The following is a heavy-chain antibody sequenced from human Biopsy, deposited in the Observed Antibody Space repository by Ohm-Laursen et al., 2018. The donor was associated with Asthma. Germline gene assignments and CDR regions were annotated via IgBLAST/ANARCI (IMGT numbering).Heavy chain of an antibody. V-gene: IGHV1-69*13. Sequence: SVKVSCKSLGGTFNTYVIGWVRQAPGQGLEWMGGINSVFGTTTYPQKFQVRVTITADDSTSTVYMELSSLRSEVTAVYYCARKAVSCISRACYSLDFWGQETLVTVSS. J-gene: IGHJ4*02. CDR2: INSVFGTT. D-gene: IGHD2-15*01. CDR3: ARKAVSCISRACYSLDF. CDR1: GGTFNTYV.